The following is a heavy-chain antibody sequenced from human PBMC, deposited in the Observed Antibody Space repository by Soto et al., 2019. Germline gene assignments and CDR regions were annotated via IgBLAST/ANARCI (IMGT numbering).Heavy chain of an antibody. V-gene: IGHV4-39*01. CDR3: ARHGSF. D-gene: IGHD3-16*02. J-gene: IGHJ4*02. CDR1: NGFISTTRYS. Sequence: ETLTLTCPVSNGFISTTRYSWGWIRQSPGKGLEWIGTIYYTGSTSYNPSLNSRVTIAVHTSKNQFSLKLASVTAADTAVYYCARHGSFWGQGTLVTVSS. CDR2: IYYTGST.